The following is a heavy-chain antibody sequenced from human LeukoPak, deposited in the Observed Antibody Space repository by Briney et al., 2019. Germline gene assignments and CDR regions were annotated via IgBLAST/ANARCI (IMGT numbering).Heavy chain of an antibody. D-gene: IGHD3-22*01. CDR2: IKQDGSEK. CDR3: ARSRYDSSGYWDAFDI. V-gene: IGHV3-7*05. Sequence: GGSLRLSCAASGFAFSSYWMSWVRQAPGKGLEWMANIKQDGSEKYYVDSVKGRFTISRDNAKNSLYLQMNSLRAEDTAVYYCARSRYDSSGYWDAFDIWGQGTMVTVSS. J-gene: IGHJ3*02. CDR1: GFAFSSYW.